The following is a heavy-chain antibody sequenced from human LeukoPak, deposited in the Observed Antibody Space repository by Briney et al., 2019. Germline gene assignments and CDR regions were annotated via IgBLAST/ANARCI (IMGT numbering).Heavy chain of an antibody. D-gene: IGHD2-21*01. CDR1: GGSISSGSYY. V-gene: IGHV4-61*02. CDR2: IYTSGST. CDR3: ARHSAEGWFDP. Sequence: NPSQTLSLTCTVSGGSISSGSYYWSWIRQPAGKGLEWIGRIYTSGSTNYNPSLKSRVTISVDTSKNQFSLKLSSVTAADTAVYYCARHSAEGWFDPWGQGTLVTVSS. J-gene: IGHJ5*02.